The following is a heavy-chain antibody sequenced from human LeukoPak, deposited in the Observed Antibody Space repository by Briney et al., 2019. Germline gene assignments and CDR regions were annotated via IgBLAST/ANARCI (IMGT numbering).Heavy chain of an antibody. CDR2: INAGNSNT. J-gene: IGHJ4*02. CDR3: ARSRHNYGDFHLDC. CDR1: GYTFISYV. D-gene: IGHD4-17*01. Sequence: ASVKVSCKASGYTFISYVVHWVRQAPGQRLEWMGWINAGNSNTKSSQKFQDRVTITRDTSASAVYMELSSLRSEDTAVYYCARSRHNYGDFHLDCWGQGTLVTVSS. V-gene: IGHV1-3*01.